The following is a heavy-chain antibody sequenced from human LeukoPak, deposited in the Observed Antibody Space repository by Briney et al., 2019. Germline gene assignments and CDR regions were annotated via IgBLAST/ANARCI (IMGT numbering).Heavy chain of an antibody. Sequence: GASVKVSCKASGYTFTSYGISWVRQAPGQGLEWMGWISAYNGNTNYAQKLQGRVTMTTDTSTSTAYMELRSLRSDDTAVYYCARAESSRFTYYYYGMDVRGQGTTVTVSS. CDR3: ARAESSRFTYYYYGMDV. D-gene: IGHD3-10*01. J-gene: IGHJ6*02. CDR1: GYTFTSYG. V-gene: IGHV1-18*01. CDR2: ISAYNGNT.